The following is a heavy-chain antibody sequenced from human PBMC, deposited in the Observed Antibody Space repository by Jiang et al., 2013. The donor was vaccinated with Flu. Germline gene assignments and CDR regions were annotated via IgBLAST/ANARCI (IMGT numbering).Heavy chain of an antibody. CDR3: ARAYTVRGVPNWFDP. Sequence: PGLVKPSETLSLTCTVSGGSVSSGSYYWGWIRQPPRKGLEWIGTIYYSGSAYYNPSLKSRVTISVDTSKNQFSLKLSSVTAADTAVYYCARAYTVRGVPNWFDPWGQGTLVTVSS. CDR1: GGSVSSGSYY. D-gene: IGHD3-10*01. J-gene: IGHJ5*02. V-gene: IGHV4-39*07. CDR2: IYYSGSA.